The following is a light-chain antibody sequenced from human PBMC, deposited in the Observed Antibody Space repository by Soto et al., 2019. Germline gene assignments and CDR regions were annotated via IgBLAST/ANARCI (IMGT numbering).Light chain of an antibody. J-gene: IGLJ2*01. Sequence: QSALTQPRSVSGSPGQSVTISCTGTSSDVGGYNYVSWYQQHPGRAPKFMIYDVTKRPSGVSNRFSGSKSGNTASLTISGLQAEDEADYYCSSYTSSSTVVFGGGTKLTVL. CDR1: SSDVGGYNY. CDR2: DVT. CDR3: SSYTSSSTVV. V-gene: IGLV2-14*01.